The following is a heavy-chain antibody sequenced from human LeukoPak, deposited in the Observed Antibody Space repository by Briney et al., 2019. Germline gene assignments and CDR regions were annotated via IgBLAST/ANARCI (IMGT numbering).Heavy chain of an antibody. D-gene: IGHD1-26*01. J-gene: IGHJ4*02. CDR1: GFTFSNAW. V-gene: IGHV3-15*01. CDR3: STGRGSGGYYTPYFDY. CDR2: IKSKTDGGTT. Sequence: PGGSLRLSCAASGFTFSNAWMSWVRQAPGKGLEWVGRIKSKTDGGTTDYAAPVKGRFTISRDDSKNTLYLQMNSLKTEDTAVYYCSTGRGSGGYYTPYFDYWGQGTLVTVSS.